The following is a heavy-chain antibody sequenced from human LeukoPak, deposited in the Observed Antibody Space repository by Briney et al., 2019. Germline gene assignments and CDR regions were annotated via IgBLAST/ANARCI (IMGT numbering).Heavy chain of an antibody. D-gene: IGHD3-22*01. J-gene: IGHJ5*02. CDR2: ISAYNGNT. CDR3: ARFYDSSGYYLFDP. Sequence: ASVKVSCKASGYTFTSYGISWVRQAPGQGLEWMGWISAYNGNTNYAQKLQGRVTMTTDTSTGTAYMELRSLRSDDTAVYYCARFYDSSGYYLFDPWGQGTLVTVSS. CDR1: GYTFTSYG. V-gene: IGHV1-18*01.